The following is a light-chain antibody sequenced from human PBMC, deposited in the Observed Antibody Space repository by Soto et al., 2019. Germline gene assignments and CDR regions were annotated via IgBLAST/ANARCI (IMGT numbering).Light chain of an antibody. CDR1: SSDVGSYSL. CDR2: EVS. J-gene: IGLJ1*01. V-gene: IGLV2-23*02. CDR3: CSYARSSTPYV. Sequence: QSALTQPASVSGSPGQAMTISCAGTSSDVGSYSLVSWYQQHPGKAPKLMIYEVSKRPSGVSNRFSGSKSGNTASLTISGLQSEDEADYYCCSYARSSTPYVFGTGTKVTVL.